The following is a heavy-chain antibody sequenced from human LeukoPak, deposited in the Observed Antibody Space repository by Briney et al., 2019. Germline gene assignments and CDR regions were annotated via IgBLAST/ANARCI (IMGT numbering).Heavy chain of an antibody. D-gene: IGHD3-10*01. CDR3: ARGYYASGSNP. J-gene: IGHJ5*02. V-gene: IGHV6-1*01. CDR1: GDSVSSNSAI. Sequence: SQTLSLTCAISGDSVSSNSAIWNWIRQSPSRGLEWLGRTYYRSKWYIDYGASVKSRITINADTSKNQFSLQLNSVTPEDTAVYYCARGYYASGSNPWGQGTLVTVSS. CDR2: TYYRSKWYI.